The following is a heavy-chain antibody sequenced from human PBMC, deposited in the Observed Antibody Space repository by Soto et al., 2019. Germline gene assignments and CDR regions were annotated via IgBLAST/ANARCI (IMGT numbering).Heavy chain of an antibody. V-gene: IGHV1-2*02. Sequence: ASVKVSCKASGYTFTGYYMHWVRQAPGRGLEWMGWINPNSGGTNYAQKFQGRVTMTRDTSISTAYMELSRLRSDDTAVYYCARSFTIFGVVITYFDYWGQGTLVTVSS. D-gene: IGHD3-3*01. CDR2: INPNSGGT. J-gene: IGHJ4*02. CDR1: GYTFTGYY. CDR3: ARSFTIFGVVITYFDY.